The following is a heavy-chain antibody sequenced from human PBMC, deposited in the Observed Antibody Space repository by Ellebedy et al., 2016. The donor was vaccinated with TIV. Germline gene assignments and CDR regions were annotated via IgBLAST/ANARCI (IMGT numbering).Heavy chain of an antibody. Sequence: SETLSLTXTVSGGSISSSSYYWGWIRQPPGKGLEWIGSIYYSGSTYYNPSLKSRVTISVDTSKNQFSLKLSSVTAADTAVYYCARGGGNIVGFNPWGQGTLVTVSS. D-gene: IGHD3-22*01. V-gene: IGHV4-39*07. J-gene: IGHJ5*02. CDR3: ARGGGNIVGFNP. CDR2: IYYSGST. CDR1: GGSISSSSYY.